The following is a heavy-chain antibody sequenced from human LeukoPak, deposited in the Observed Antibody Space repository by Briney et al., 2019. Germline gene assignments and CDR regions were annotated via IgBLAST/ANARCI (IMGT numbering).Heavy chain of an antibody. J-gene: IGHJ5*02. CDR3: ARVEDYDLWNWFDP. Sequence: SETLSLTCAVYGGSFSGYYWSWIRQPPGKGLGWIGEINHSGSTNYNPSLKSRVTISVDTSKNQFSLKLSSVTAADTAVYYCARVEDYDLWNWFDPWGQGTLVTVSS. CDR1: GGSFSGYY. V-gene: IGHV4-34*01. D-gene: IGHD4-17*01. CDR2: INHSGST.